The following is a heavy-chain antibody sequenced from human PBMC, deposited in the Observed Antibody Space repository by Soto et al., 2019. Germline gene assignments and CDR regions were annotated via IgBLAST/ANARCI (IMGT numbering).Heavy chain of an antibody. V-gene: IGHV1-69*13. CDR1: GGTFSSYA. Sequence: SVKVSCKASGGTFSSYAISWVRQAPGQGLEWMGGIIPIFGTANYAQKFQGRVTITADESTSTAYMELSSLRSEDTAVYYCAREESIAARLGPRFYGMDVWGQGTTVTVSS. CDR2: IIPIFGTA. D-gene: IGHD6-6*01. CDR3: AREESIAARLGPRFYGMDV. J-gene: IGHJ6*02.